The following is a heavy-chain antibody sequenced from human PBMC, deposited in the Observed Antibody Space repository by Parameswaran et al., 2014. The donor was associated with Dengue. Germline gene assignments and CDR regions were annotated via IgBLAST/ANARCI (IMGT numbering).Heavy chain of an antibody. Sequence: WIRQPPGRAGVVALISYDGSNKYYADSVKGRFTISRDNSKNTLYLQMNSLRVEDTAVYHCARDGLYKWNDGVKATNYHYYGMDVWGQGTTVTVSS. V-gene: IGHV3-30*04. D-gene: IGHD1-20*01. CDR2: ISYDGSNK. CDR3: ARDGLYKWNDGVKATNYHYYGMDV. J-gene: IGHJ6*02.